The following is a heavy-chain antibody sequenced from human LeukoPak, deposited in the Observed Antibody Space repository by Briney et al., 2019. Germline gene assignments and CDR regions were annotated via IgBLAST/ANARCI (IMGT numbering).Heavy chain of an antibody. CDR1: GYTFTGYY. V-gene: IGHV1-2*02. D-gene: IGHD1-20*01. CDR3: ARRVTGTTSQAFDI. J-gene: IGHJ3*02. Sequence: ASVRVSCKASGYTFTGYYMHWVRQATGHGLEWMGWISPNSGATNFAQKFQGGVTMTRDTSISTAYMELSRLTSDDTAVYYCARRVTGTTSQAFDIWGQGTMITVSP. CDR2: ISPNSGAT.